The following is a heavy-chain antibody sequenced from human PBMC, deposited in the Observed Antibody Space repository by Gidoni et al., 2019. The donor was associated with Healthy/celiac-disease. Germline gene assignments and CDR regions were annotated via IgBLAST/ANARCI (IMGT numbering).Heavy chain of an antibody. V-gene: IGHV3-9*01. CDR1: GFTFDHYV. Sequence: EVQLVESGGGLVQPGRDLRLLCAASGFTFDHYVRHWVRQAPGKGLEWVSSISWNIGSIGYAASVKGQFTISMDNAKNSLYLQMSSLRAEDTALYYCAKSIDDGGKANLFDYWGQGTLVTVSS. CDR3: AKSIDDGGKANLFDY. D-gene: IGHD4-17*01. J-gene: IGHJ4*02. CDR2: ISWNIGSI.